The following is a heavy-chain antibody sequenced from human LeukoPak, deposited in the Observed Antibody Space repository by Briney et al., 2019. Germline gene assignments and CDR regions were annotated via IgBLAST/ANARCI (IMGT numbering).Heavy chain of an antibody. Sequence: GGSLRLSCAASGFTFSSYAMSWVRQAPGKGLEWVSAISGSGGSTYYADSVKGRFTISRDNSKNTLYLQMNSLRAEDTAVYYCARARAGTTYYYYGMDVWGQGTTVTVSS. V-gene: IGHV3-23*01. CDR1: GFTFSSYA. CDR3: ARARAGTTYYYYGMDV. D-gene: IGHD1-7*01. J-gene: IGHJ6*02. CDR2: ISGSGGST.